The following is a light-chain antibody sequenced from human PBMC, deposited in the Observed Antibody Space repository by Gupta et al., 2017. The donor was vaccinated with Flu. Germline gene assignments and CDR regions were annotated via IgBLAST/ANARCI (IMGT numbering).Light chain of an antibody. CDR1: QSISKY. Sequence: DRVTITCRASQSISKYLNWYQQKPGKAPKLLIYAASSLQSGVPSRFNGSGSGTDFTLTISSLQPEDFATYYCQQSYSTPLFTFGPGTKVDIK. J-gene: IGKJ3*01. CDR3: QQSYSTPLFT. CDR2: AAS. V-gene: IGKV1-39*01.